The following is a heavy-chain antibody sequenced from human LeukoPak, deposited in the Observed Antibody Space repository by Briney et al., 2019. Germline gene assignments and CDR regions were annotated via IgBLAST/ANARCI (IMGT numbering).Heavy chain of an antibody. CDR2: ISSSSSTI. CDR3: ASDYSGSIDY. CDR1: GFSVRTTY. V-gene: IGHV3-48*01. J-gene: IGHJ4*02. Sequence: GGSLSLSCAASGFSVRTTYMSWVRQAPGKGLEWVSYISSSSSTIYYADSVKGRFTISRDNAKNSLYLQMNSLRAEDTAVYYCASDYSGSIDYWGQGTLVTVSS. D-gene: IGHD1-26*01.